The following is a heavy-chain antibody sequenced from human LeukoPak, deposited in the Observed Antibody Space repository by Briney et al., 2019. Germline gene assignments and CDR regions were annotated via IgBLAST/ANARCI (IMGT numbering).Heavy chain of an antibody. J-gene: IGHJ2*01. CDR2: IYHSGII. CDR3: ARNSGYTYWYFDL. Sequence: SETLSLTCGVSSGSISSSNWWSWVRQPPGKGLEWIGDIYHSGIINYNPSLKSRVTISVDTSKNQFSLKLSSVTAADTAVYYCARNSGYTYWYFDLWGRGTLVTVSS. CDR1: SGSISSSNW. V-gene: IGHV4-4*02. D-gene: IGHD3-22*01.